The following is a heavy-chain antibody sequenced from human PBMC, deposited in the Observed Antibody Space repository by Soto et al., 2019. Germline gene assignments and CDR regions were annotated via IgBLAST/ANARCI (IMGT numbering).Heavy chain of an antibody. CDR2: ISPHDVNT. V-gene: IGHV1-18*01. J-gene: IGHJ6*02. CDR3: ARGGYYDSSGSRNYHYYGMNV. Sequence: QVQLVQSGGEVKKPGASVKVSCKASGYTFSSYGINWVRQAPGQGLEWLGWISPHDVNTKYAQILQGRVSMTTDTSTKTAYMEVRSLRSDDTAVYYCARGGYYDSSGSRNYHYYGMNVWGQGTTVTVSS. CDR1: GYTFSSYG. D-gene: IGHD3-22*01.